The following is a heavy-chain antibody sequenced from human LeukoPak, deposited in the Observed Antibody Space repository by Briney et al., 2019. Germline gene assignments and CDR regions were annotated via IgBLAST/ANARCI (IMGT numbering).Heavy chain of an antibody. CDR3: ASPTVVTPHYYYYTYV. CDR2: ISSSGSAI. J-gene: IGHJ6*03. V-gene: IGHV3-48*03. D-gene: IGHD4-23*01. Sequence: GGSLRLSCAASGFTFSSYEMNWVRQAPGKGLEWVSYISSSGSAIYYADSVKGRFTISRDNAKNSLYLQMNSLRAEDTAVYYCASPTVVTPHYYYYTYVWGEGTTVTISS. CDR1: GFTFSSYE.